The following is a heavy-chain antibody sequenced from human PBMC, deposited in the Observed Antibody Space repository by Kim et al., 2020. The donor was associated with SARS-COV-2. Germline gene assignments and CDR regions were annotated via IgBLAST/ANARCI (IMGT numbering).Heavy chain of an antibody. V-gene: IGHV3-30*04. CDR1: GFTFSSYA. D-gene: IGHD2-15*01. CDR2: ISYDGSNK. Sequence: GGSLRLSCAASGFTFSSYAMHWVRQAPGKGLEWVAVISYDGSNKYYADSVKGRFTISRDNSKNTLYLQMNSLRAEDTAVYYCAREGRYCSGGSCYSGFD. CDR3: AREGRYCSGGSCYSGFD. J-gene: IGHJ4*01.